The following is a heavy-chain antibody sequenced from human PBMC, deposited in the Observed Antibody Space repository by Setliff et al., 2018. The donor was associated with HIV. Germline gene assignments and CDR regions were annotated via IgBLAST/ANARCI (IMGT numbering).Heavy chain of an antibody. J-gene: IGHJ4*02. CDR3: ARAYNVYDYRFDSSGYDY. V-gene: IGHV4-59*01. CDR1: GGSITGYF. CDR2: IYYNGNT. Sequence: PSETLSLTCTISGGSITGYFWSWIRQPPGKGLEWIGYIYYNGNTNYNPSLKSRGTISVDTSKNQFSLKLTSVTAADTAVYYCARAYNVYDYRFDSSGYDYWGQGTLVTVSS. D-gene: IGHD3-22*01.